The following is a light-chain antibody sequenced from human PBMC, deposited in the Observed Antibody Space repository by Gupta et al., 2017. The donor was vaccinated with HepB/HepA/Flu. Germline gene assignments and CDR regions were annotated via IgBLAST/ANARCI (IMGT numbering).Light chain of an antibody. V-gene: IGKV1-6*01. J-gene: IGKJ4*01. CDR3: LQDDNYPLT. CDR1: QGIRND. CDR2: AAS. Sequence: AIQMTQSPSSLSASIGDRVTITCRASQGIRNDLGWYQQKPGKAPKLLIYAASSLHSGVPSRFSGSGSDTDFTLTISSLQPEDFATYYCLQDDNYPLTFGGGTKVEIK.